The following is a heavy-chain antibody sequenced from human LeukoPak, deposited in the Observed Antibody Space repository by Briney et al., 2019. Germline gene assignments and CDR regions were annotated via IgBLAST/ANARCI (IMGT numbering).Heavy chain of an antibody. D-gene: IGHD2-2*02. CDR1: GGSISSYY. V-gene: IGHV4-4*07. J-gene: IGHJ6*03. CDR3: ARDMVEGIVPAAILVYYYYYMDV. CDR2: IYTSGST. Sequence: SETLSLTCTVSGGSISSYYWSWIRQPPGKGLEWIGRIYTSGSTNYNPSLKSRVTMSVDTSKNQFSLKLSSVTAADTAVYYCARDMVEGIVPAAILVYYYYYMDVWGKGTTVTVSS.